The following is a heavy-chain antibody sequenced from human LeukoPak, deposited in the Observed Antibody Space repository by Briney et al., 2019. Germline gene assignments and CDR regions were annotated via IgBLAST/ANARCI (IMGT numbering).Heavy chain of an antibody. CDR2: IYTSGST. J-gene: IGHJ4*02. Sequence: SQTLSLTCTVSGGSISSGSYYWSWIRQPAGKGLEWIGRIYTSGSTNYNPSLKSRVTISVDTSKNQFSLKLSSVTAADTAVYYCVRDPADYYDSSGYSAPRLSDYWGQGTLVTVSS. CDR3: VRDPADYYDSSGYSAPRLSDY. D-gene: IGHD3-22*01. V-gene: IGHV4-61*02. CDR1: GGSISSGSYY.